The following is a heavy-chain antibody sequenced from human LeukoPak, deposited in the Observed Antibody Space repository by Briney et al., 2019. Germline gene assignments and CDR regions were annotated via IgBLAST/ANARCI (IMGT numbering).Heavy chain of an antibody. V-gene: IGHV4-4*07. Sequence: SETLSLTCTVSGGSISSYYWSWIRQPAGKGLEWIGRIYTSGSTNYNPSLKSRVTMSVDTSKNQVSLKLSSVTAADTAVYYCARDRLEYCTSTSCYYFLDYWGQGTLVTVSS. CDR2: IYTSGST. CDR3: ARDRLEYCTSTSCYYFLDY. D-gene: IGHD2-2*01. CDR1: GGSISSYY. J-gene: IGHJ4*02.